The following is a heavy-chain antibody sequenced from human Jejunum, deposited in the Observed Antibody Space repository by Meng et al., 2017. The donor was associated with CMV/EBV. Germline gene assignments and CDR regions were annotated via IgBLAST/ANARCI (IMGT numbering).Heavy chain of an antibody. Sequence: YTFTRFGISWVRQAPGQGLEWMGWISPYNGNTNYAQKLQGRVTMTTDTSTSTAYMELRSLRSDDTAVYYCVRHMLVTSGVMTAVDYWGQGTLVTVSS. V-gene: IGHV1-18*01. J-gene: IGHJ4*02. CDR3: VRHMLVTSGVMTAVDY. CDR1: YTFTRFG. CDR2: ISPYNGNT. D-gene: IGHD3-16*01.